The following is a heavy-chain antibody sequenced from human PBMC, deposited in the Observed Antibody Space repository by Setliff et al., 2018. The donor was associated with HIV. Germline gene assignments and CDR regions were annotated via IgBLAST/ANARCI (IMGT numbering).Heavy chain of an antibody. J-gene: IGHJ4*02. CDR2: ISADNGNT. CDR1: GYTFTDYG. CDR3: GRSETRDSRGLYY. D-gene: IGHD3-22*01. Sequence: VKVSCKASGYTFTDYGISWVRQAPGQGLEWMGWISADNGNTKYAQKFQGRVTMTTHTSTNTAYMELRSLRSDDTAVYYCGRSETRDSRGLYYWGQGTLVTVSS. V-gene: IGHV1-18*01.